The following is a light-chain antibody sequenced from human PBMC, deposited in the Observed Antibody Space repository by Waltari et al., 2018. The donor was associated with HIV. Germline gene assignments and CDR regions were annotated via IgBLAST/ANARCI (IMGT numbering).Light chain of an antibody. CDR2: RNN. CDR1: SSNIGRNY. CDR3: AAWDDSLSGLHVV. J-gene: IGLJ2*01. V-gene: IGLV1-47*01. Sequence: QSVLTQPPSASGTPGQRVTISCSGSSSNIGRNYVYWYQQLPGTAPKLLIYRNNQRPSGGPDRLSGSKSGTSASLAISGLRSEDEADYYCAAWDDSLSGLHVVFGGGTKVTVL.